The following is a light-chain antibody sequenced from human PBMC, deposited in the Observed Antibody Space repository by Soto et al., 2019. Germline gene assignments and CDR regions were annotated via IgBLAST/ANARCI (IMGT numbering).Light chain of an antibody. CDR1: QSVSSN. J-gene: IGKJ1*01. V-gene: IGKV3-15*01. CDR3: QQYNNWPPWT. Sequence: VMTQSPATLSVSPGGSATLSCRGSQSVSSNLAWYQQKPGQAPRLLIYGAYTRATGIPATFSGSGSGTEFTLTISSLQSEDFAVYYCQQYNNWPPWTFGQGTKVDIK. CDR2: GAY.